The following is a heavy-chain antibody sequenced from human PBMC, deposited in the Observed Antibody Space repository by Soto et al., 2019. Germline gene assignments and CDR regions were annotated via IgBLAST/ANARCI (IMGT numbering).Heavy chain of an antibody. J-gene: IGHJ4*02. CDR1: GYIFTDYY. V-gene: IGHV1-46*01. Sequence: ASVKVSCKASGYIFTDYYMHWVRQAPGQELGWMGRINPSSGSTSYTQKFQGRVTMTRDTSTSTVYMELSSLRSEDTAVYYCARDSYYYDSSGYDSSRYFDYWGQGTLVTVSS. D-gene: IGHD3-22*01. CDR2: INPSSGST. CDR3: ARDSYYYDSSGYDSSRYFDY.